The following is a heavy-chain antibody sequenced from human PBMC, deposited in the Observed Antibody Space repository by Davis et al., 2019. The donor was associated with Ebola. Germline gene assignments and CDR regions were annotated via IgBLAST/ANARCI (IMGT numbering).Heavy chain of an antibody. CDR2: ISSSSSYL. J-gene: IGHJ6*03. Sequence: GGSLRLSCAPSGSPSRSKTMNWVPQAPGKGLKWVSSISSSSSYLYYADSVKGRFTISRDNAKNSLYLQMNSLGAEDTAIYYCARDLVGGGIWYPLDVWGKGNTVTVS. CDR3: ARDLVGGGIWYPLDV. D-gene: IGHD6-13*01. V-gene: IGHV3-21*01. CDR1: GSPSRSKT.